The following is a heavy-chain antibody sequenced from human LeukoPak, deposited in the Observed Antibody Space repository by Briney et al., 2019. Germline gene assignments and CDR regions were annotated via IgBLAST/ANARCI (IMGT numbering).Heavy chain of an antibody. CDR1: GFTFSTYG. J-gene: IGHJ4*02. Sequence: GGSLRLSCAASGFTFSTYGMHWVRQAPGKGLEWVAFMRYDGDNKYYADSVRGRFTISRDNSKHTLFLQMNRLRAGDTAVYYCAKGAYQLLLGNFDYWGQGTLVTVSS. CDR2: MRYDGDNK. CDR3: AKGAYQLLLGNFDY. V-gene: IGHV3-30*02. D-gene: IGHD1-1*01.